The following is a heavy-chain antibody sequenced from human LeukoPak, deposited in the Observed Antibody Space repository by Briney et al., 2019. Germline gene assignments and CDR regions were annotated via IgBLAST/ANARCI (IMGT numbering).Heavy chain of an antibody. D-gene: IGHD2-2*01. V-gene: IGHV3-21*01. CDR1: GFTFSSYS. CDR2: ISSSSSYI. J-gene: IGHJ6*03. Sequence: PGGSLRLSCAASGFTFSSYSMNWVRQAPGKWLEWVSSISSSSSYIYYADSVKGRFTISRDNAKNSLYLQMNSLRAEDTAVYYCARAAGGVVVPADQYMDVWGKGTTVTVSS. CDR3: ARAAGGVVVPADQYMDV.